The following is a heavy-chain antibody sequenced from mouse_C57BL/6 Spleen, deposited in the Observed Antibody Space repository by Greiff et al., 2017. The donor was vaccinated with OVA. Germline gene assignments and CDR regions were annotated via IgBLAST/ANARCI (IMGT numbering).Heavy chain of an antibody. J-gene: IGHJ2*01. Sequence: QVQLQQPGAELVRPGSSVKLSCKASGYTFTSYWMHWVKQRPIQGLEWIGNIDPSDSETHYNQKFKDKATLTVDKSSSTAYMQLSSLTSEGSAVYYCASTHYYGSNYFDYWGQGTTLTVSS. D-gene: IGHD1-1*01. CDR2: IDPSDSET. V-gene: IGHV1-52*01. CDR3: ASTHYYGSNYFDY. CDR1: GYTFTSYW.